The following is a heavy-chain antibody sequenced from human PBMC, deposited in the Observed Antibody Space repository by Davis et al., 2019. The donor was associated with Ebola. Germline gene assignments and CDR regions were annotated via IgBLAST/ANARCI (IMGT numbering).Heavy chain of an antibody. CDR1: GFTFSNAW. J-gene: IGHJ3*02. CDR3: AKDRGSGWFDAFDI. Sequence: GESLKISCAASGFTFSNAWMSWVRQAPGKGLEWVSDITGSGFATHYADSVTGRFTISRDNSKHIVYLQMISLRAEDTAVYYCAKDRGSGWFDAFDIWGQGTRVTVSS. V-gene: IGHV3-23*01. D-gene: IGHD6-19*01. CDR2: ITGSGFAT.